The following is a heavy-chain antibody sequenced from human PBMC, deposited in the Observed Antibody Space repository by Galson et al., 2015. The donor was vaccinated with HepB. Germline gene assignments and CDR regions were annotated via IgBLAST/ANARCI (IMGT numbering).Heavy chain of an antibody. Sequence: SLRLSCAASGFTFGSYGMHWVRQAPGKGLQWVAGLWYDGSSIYYTDSVKGRFTIFRDNPKKTLYLQMNSLRAEDTAVYYCAREFSSYFLDYWGQGTLVTVST. D-gene: IGHD2-8*01. J-gene: IGHJ4*02. CDR2: LWYDGSSI. CDR3: AREFSSYFLDY. CDR1: GFTFGSYG. V-gene: IGHV3-33*01.